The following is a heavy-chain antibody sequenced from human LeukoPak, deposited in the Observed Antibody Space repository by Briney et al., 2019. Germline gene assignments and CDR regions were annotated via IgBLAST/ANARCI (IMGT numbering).Heavy chain of an antibody. J-gene: IGHJ4*02. CDR3: VKGYCSSTSCYAFDY. D-gene: IGHD2-2*01. Sequence: GGSLRPSCSASGFIFSSYAIHWVRQAPGKGLEYVSGISSNGGSTYYADSVKGRFTISRDNSKNTLYLQMSSLRAEDTAVYYCVKGYCSSTSCYAFDYWGQGTLVTVSS. V-gene: IGHV3-64D*09. CDR2: ISSNGGST. CDR1: GFIFSSYA.